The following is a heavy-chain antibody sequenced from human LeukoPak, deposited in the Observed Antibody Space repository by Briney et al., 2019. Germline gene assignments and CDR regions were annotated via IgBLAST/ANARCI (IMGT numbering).Heavy chain of an antibody. Sequence: SETLSLTCTVSGVSISSSNYYWGWIRQPPGKGLEWIGSMYYRGSTYYNPSLKSRVTISVDTSKNQVSLKVSSVTAADTAVYYCAYTNFGIAVAGGYWGQGTLVTVSS. D-gene: IGHD6-19*01. V-gene: IGHV4-39*01. CDR3: AYTNFGIAVAGGY. J-gene: IGHJ4*02. CDR1: GVSISSSNYY. CDR2: MYYRGST.